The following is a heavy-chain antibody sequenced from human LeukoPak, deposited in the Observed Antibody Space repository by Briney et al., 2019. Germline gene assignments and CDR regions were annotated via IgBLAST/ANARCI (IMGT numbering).Heavy chain of an antibody. D-gene: IGHD6-6*01. CDR2: IYSGGSI. V-gene: IGHV3-53*01. CDR3: ARFRGSSFFDV. Sequence: GGSLRLSCAASGFTVSTNYMSWVRQAPGKGLEWVSVIYSGGSIYYADSVKGRFTISRHNSENSLYLQMSSLRADDTAVYYCARFRGSSFFDVWGQGTMVTVSS. J-gene: IGHJ3*01. CDR1: GFTVSTNY.